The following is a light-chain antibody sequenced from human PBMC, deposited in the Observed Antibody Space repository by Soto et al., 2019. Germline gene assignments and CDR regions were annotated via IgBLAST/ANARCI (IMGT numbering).Light chain of an antibody. Sequence: QSVLTQPPSASGTPGQRVTISCSGSSSNIGSNYVYWYQQLPGTAPKLLIYRNNQRPSGDPDRFSGSKSGTSASLAISGLRSEDEADYYCAAWDDSLSGLFGGGTKLTVL. CDR2: RNN. V-gene: IGLV1-47*01. J-gene: IGLJ2*01. CDR1: SSNIGSNY. CDR3: AAWDDSLSGL.